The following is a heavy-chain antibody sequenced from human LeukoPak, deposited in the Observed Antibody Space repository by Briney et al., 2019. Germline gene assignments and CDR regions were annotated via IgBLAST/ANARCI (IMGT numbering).Heavy chain of an antibody. CDR3: ARDLAPGYSSGWPIDY. V-gene: IGHV3-21*01. Sequence: GGSLRLSCAASGFIFSTHTMNWVRQAPGKGLEWVSSISGSGIYIYYADSLRGRFTISRDNAKNSLYLQMNSLRAEDTAVYYCARDLAPGYSSGWPIDYWGQGTLVTVSS. CDR1: GFIFSTHT. D-gene: IGHD6-19*01. CDR2: ISGSGIYI. J-gene: IGHJ4*02.